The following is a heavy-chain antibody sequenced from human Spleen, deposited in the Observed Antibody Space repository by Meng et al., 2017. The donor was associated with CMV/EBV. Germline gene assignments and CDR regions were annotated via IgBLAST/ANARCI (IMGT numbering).Heavy chain of an antibody. CDR3: ARAGAAVTTNFDF. D-gene: IGHD4-17*01. CDR1: GYNFDIYG. CDR2: VSAENGDT. J-gene: IGHJ4*02. Sequence: CTASGYNFDIYGITWVRQAPGHGLEWVGWVSAENGDTDYGQKFQGRVTVTADTFTNTAYLEMRSLRSDDSAMYYCARAGAAVTTNFDFWGQGTLVTVSS. V-gene: IGHV1-18*01.